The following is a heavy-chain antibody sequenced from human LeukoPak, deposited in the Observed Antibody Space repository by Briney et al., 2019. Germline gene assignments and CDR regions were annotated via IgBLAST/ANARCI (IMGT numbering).Heavy chain of an antibody. D-gene: IGHD3-22*01. Sequence: SVKVSCKASGGTFSSYAISWVRQAPGQGLEWMGGIIPIFGTANYAQKFQGRVTITTDESTSTAYMELSSLRSEDTAVYYCASPTCYYDSSTPFDIWGQGTMVTVSS. CDR3: ASPTCYYDSSTPFDI. CDR2: IIPIFGTA. CDR1: GGTFSSYA. V-gene: IGHV1-69*05. J-gene: IGHJ3*02.